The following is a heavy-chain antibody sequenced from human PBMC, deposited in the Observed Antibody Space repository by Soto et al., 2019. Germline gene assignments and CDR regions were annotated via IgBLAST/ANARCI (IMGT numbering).Heavy chain of an antibody. CDR2: IWYDGSNK. J-gene: IGHJ2*01. Sequence: VQLVESGGGVVQPGRSLRLSCAASGFTFSSYGMHWVRQAPGKGLEWVAVIWYDGSNKYYADSVKGRFTISRDNSKNTLYLQMNSLRAEDTAVYYCARGGGYDSGVWYFDLWGRGTLVTVSS. CDR3: ARGGGYDSGVWYFDL. V-gene: IGHV3-33*01. D-gene: IGHD5-12*01. CDR1: GFTFSSYG.